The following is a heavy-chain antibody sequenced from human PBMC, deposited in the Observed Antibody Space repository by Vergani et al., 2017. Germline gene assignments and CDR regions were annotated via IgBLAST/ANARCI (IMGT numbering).Heavy chain of an antibody. D-gene: IGHD6-6*01. CDR2: INHSGST. Sequence: QVQLQQWGAGLLKPSETLSLPCAVYGGSFSGYYWSWIRQPPGKGLEWIGEINHSGSTNYNPSLKSRLTISVDTPKNQFSRKLSSVTAADTAVYYWARVEQLVWDNWFEPWGQGTLVTVSS. V-gene: IGHV4-34*01. J-gene: IGHJ5*02. CDR3: ARVEQLVWDNWFEP. CDR1: GGSFSGYY.